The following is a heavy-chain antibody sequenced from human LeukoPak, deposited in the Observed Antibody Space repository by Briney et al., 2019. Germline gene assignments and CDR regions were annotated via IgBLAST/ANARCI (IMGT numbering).Heavy chain of an antibody. J-gene: IGHJ6*02. CDR2: VKQDGSEK. CDR3: ARDDPSNPYYYYYGMDV. Sequence: GGSLRLSCAASGFTFSSYRMSWVRQAPGKGLEWVANVKQDGSEKYYVDSVKGRFTISRDNAKNSLYLQMNSLRAEDTAVYYCARDDPSNPYYYYYGMDVWGQGTTVTVSS. V-gene: IGHV3-7*01. D-gene: IGHD2-2*01. CDR1: GFTFSSYR.